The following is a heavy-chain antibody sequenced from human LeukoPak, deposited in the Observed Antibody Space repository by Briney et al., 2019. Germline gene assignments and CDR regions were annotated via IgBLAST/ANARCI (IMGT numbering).Heavy chain of an antibody. Sequence: SETLSLTCSVSGGSISSSTYFWGWIRQPPGKGLEWIGSIYYSGSTYSNPSLKHRVTISVDTSKSQFSLKLSSVTAADTAVYYCGRDGYTYGSFDYWGQGTLVTVSS. J-gene: IGHJ4*02. CDR2: IYYSGST. CDR1: GGSISSSTYF. D-gene: IGHD5-18*01. V-gene: IGHV4-39*01. CDR3: GRDGYTYGSFDY.